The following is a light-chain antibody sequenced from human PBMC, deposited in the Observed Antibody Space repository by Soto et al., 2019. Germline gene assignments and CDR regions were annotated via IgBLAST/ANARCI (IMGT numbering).Light chain of an antibody. CDR2: DVN. Sequence: QSVLTQPPSVSAAPGQKVTLSCSGSSSNIGGNSVSWYQQLPGTAPKLLIYDVNKRPSGIPDRFSGSKSGTSATLGITGFQTGDEADYYCGSWDSSLSAYVFGTGTKVTVL. J-gene: IGLJ1*01. V-gene: IGLV1-51*01. CDR3: GSWDSSLSAYV. CDR1: SSNIGGNS.